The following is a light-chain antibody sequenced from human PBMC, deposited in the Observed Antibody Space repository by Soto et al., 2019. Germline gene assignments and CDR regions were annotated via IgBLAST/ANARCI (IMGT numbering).Light chain of an antibody. CDR1: QVISNY. CDR2: DAS. Sequence: DIQMTQSPSSLSASVGDRVTITCQASQVISNYLNWYQQKPGKAPKLVISDASNLETGAPSRFSGSGSGTDFTFTISSLQPEDIGTYFCQQYDNLPLSFGPGTTVEI. CDR3: QQYDNLPLS. V-gene: IGKV1-33*01. J-gene: IGKJ3*01.